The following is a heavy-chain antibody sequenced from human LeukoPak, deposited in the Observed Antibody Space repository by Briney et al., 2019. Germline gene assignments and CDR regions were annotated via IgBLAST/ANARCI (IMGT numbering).Heavy chain of an antibody. J-gene: IGHJ4*02. D-gene: IGHD2-15*01. V-gene: IGHV3-43D*04. Sequence: GGSLRLSCAASGFTFDDYAMHWVRQAPGKGLEWVSLISWDGGSTYYADSVKGRFTISRDNSKNSLYLQMNSLRAEDTALYYCARGVCSGGSCCSEGYYFDYWGQGTLVTVSS. CDR2: ISWDGGST. CDR1: GFTFDDYA. CDR3: ARGVCSGGSCCSEGYYFDY.